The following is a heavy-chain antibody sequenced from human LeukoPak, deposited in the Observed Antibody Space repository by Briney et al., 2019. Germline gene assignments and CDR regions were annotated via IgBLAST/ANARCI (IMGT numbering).Heavy chain of an antibody. J-gene: IGHJ4*02. CDR1: GGSISSGGYS. D-gene: IGHD3-10*01. Sequence: PSETLSLTCAVSGGSISSGGYSWSWIRQPPGKGLEWIGYIYHSGSTYYNPSLKSRVTISVDRSKNQFSLKLSSVTAADTAVYYCARGFSPGSGSYYPYYFDYWGQGTLVTVSS. V-gene: IGHV4-30-2*01. CDR2: IYHSGST. CDR3: ARGFSPGSGSYYPYYFDY.